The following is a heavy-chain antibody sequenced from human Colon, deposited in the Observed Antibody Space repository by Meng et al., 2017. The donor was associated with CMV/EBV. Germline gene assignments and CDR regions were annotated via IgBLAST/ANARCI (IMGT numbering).Heavy chain of an antibody. Sequence: LSCSVSGLTFRDPFMIWIRPAPGTGLEWLSSISGSGTSIYHADSVKGRFTISRDNAKNSLYLQMNSLRAEDTAVYYCALVSSSTIDYWGQGTLVTVSS. CDR2: ISGSGTSI. CDR3: ALVSSSTIDY. CDR1: GLTFRDPF. D-gene: IGHD5/OR15-5a*01. J-gene: IGHJ4*02. V-gene: IGHV3-11*01.